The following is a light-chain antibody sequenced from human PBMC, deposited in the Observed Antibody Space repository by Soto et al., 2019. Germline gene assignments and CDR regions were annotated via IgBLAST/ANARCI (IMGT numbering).Light chain of an antibody. J-gene: IGLJ2*01. V-gene: IGLV2-14*01. CDR3: SSYTGSSTHVV. Sequence: QAVVTQPASVSGSPGQSITISCTGTSSDVGDYNFVSWYQQHPGKAPKLMIYEVSNRPSGISNRFSGSKSANTASLTISGLQAEDEADYYCSSYTGSSTHVVFGGGTKLTVL. CDR2: EVS. CDR1: SSDVGDYNF.